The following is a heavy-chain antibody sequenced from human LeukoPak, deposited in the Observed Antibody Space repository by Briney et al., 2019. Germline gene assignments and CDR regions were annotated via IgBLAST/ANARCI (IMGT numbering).Heavy chain of an antibody. CDR2: ISVSGGST. CDR1: GFTFSSYA. V-gene: IGHV3-23*01. J-gene: IGHJ3*02. CDR3: AKLYRYCSSTSCPNAFDI. D-gene: IGHD2-2*01. Sequence: GGSLRLSCAASGFTFSSYAMSWVRQAPGKGLEWVSAISVSGGSTYYADSVKGRFTISRDNSKNTLYLQMNSLRAEDTAVYYCAKLYRYCSSTSCPNAFDIWGQGTMVTVSS.